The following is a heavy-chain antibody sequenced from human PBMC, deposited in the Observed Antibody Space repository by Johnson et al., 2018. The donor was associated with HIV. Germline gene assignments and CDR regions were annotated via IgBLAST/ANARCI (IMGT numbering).Heavy chain of an antibody. Sequence: EVQLVESGGGVVQPGRSLRISCSGSGLTLRNAWMTWVRQAPGKGLEWVGHIKREVDGGTTDYTAPVKGRFTILRDDSKNILYLQMNNLKAEDTALYYCTTRLNSGTYRGNYDFDVWGQGTMVTVSS. D-gene: IGHD1-26*01. V-gene: IGHV3-15*01. CDR3: TTRLNSGTYRGNYDFDV. CDR2: IKREVDGGTT. CDR1: GLTLRNAW. J-gene: IGHJ3*01.